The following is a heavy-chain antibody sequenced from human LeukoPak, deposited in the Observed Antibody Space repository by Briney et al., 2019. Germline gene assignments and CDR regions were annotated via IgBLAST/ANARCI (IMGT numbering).Heavy chain of an antibody. V-gene: IGHV3-7*01. Sequence: GGSLRLSCAAAGFTFSKYWMSRVRQPPGKVLEWVANIKEDGSEKYYVDSVHGRFTISRDNDKNSLSLQVNSLSAEDTAVYYCTGYYYDSSGWDYYMDVWGKGTTVTIFS. CDR2: IKEDGSEK. D-gene: IGHD3-22*01. CDR3: TGYYYDSSGWDYYMDV. J-gene: IGHJ6*03. CDR1: GFTFSKYW.